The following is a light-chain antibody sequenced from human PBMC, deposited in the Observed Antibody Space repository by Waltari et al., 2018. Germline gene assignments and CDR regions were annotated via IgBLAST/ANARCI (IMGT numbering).Light chain of an antibody. V-gene: IGLV2-14*01. Sequence: QSALTQPASVSGSPGQSITISCTGRSSDVGGSNYVSWSQQHPGKAPKLTIYEVSNRPSGVSNRFSGSKSGNTASLTISGLQAEDEADYYCASYTSSSTWVFGGGTKLTVL. CDR2: EVS. J-gene: IGLJ2*01. CDR1: SSDVGGSNY. CDR3: ASYTSSSTWV.